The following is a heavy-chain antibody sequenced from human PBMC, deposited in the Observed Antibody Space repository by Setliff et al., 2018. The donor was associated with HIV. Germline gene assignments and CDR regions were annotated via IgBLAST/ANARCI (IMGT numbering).Heavy chain of an antibody. J-gene: IGHJ2*01. D-gene: IGHD3-3*01. CDR2: IYYSGST. V-gene: IGHV4-39*07. CDR3: LLWTGYYTYWFFDL. Sequence: SETLSLTCDVSGGSISSDSYYWAWIRQPPGKGLEWIGTIYYSGSTHYNPSLKSRLTISVDMSKNQLSLKLSSVTAADTAVYYCLLWTGYYTYWFFDLWGRGGLVTVSS. CDR1: GGSISSDSYY.